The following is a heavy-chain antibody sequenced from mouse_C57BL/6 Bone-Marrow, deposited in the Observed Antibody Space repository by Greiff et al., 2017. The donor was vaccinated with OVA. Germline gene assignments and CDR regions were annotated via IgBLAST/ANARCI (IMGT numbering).Heavy chain of an antibody. CDR3: AKRGDYYGSPVAY. CDR1: GYTFTSYW. CDR2: IDPSDSYT. D-gene: IGHD1-1*01. V-gene: IGHV1-59*01. J-gene: IGHJ3*01. Sequence: QVQLQQPGAELVRPGTSVKLSCKASGYTFTSYWMHWVKQRPGQGLEWIGVIDPSDSYTNYNQKIKGKATLTVDTSSSTAYRQRSSLSSDDSAVYYCAKRGDYYGSPVAYWGQGTLVTVSA.